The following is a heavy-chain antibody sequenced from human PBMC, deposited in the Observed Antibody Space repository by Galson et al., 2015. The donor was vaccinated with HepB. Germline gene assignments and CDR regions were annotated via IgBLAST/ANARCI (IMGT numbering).Heavy chain of an antibody. CDR3: AKDFGGPFDY. CDR1: GFTFSSYA. CDR2: ISGSGDST. V-gene: IGHV3-23*01. Sequence: SLRLSCATSGFTFSSYAMSWVRQAPGKGLEWVSGISGSGDSTFYPDSVKGRFTISRDKSKNTLYLQMNSLRVEDTAVYYCAKDFGGPFDYWGQGTLVTVSS. J-gene: IGHJ4*02. D-gene: IGHD4-23*01.